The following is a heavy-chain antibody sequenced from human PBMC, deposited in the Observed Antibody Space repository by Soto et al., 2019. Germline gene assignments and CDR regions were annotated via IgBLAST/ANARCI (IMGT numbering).Heavy chain of an antibody. D-gene: IGHD2-2*01. CDR3: AREGLVVVPAGKWFDP. CDR1: GGSFSGYY. V-gene: IGHV4-34*01. CDR2: INHSGST. Sequence: QVQLQQWGAGLLKPSETLSLTCAVYGGSFSGYYWSWIRQPPGKGLEWIGEINHSGSTNYNPSLKSRVTISVDTSKNQFTLKLSSVIAADTAVYYCAREGLVVVPAGKWFDPWGQGTLVTVSS. J-gene: IGHJ5*02.